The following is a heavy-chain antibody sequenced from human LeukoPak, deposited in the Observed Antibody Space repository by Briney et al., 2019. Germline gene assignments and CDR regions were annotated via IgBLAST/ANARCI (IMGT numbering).Heavy chain of an antibody. CDR1: GGSFSGYY. CDR3: ARGSRTTMVRGVIINGPYYYGMDV. J-gene: IGHJ6*02. D-gene: IGHD3-10*01. CDR2: INHSGST. Sequence: SETLSLTCAVYGGSFSGYYWSWIRQPPGKGLEWIGEINHSGSTNYNPSLKSRVTISVDTSKNQFSLKLSSVTAADTAVYYCARGSRTTMVRGVIINGPYYYGMDVWGQGTTVTVSS. V-gene: IGHV4-34*01.